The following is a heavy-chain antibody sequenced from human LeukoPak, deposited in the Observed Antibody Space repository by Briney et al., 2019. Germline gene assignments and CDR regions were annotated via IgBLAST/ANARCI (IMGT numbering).Heavy chain of an antibody. CDR2: ISSGSSYI. CDR3: ARVPGGPYDDSSGYYYDY. CDR1: GFTFSTYS. J-gene: IGHJ4*02. D-gene: IGHD3-22*01. V-gene: IGHV3-21*01. Sequence: GGSLRLSCAASGFTFSTYSMNWVRQAPGKGLELVSSISSGSSYIYYADSVKGRFTISRDNAKNSLYLQMNSLRAEDTAVYYCARVPGGPYDDSSGYYYDYWGQGTLVAVSS.